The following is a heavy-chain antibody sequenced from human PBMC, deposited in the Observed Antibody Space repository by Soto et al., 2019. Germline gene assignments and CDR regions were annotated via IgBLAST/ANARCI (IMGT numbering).Heavy chain of an antibody. V-gene: IGHV1-69*13. Sequence: SVKVSCKASGGTFSSYAISWVRQAPGQGLEWMGGIIPIFGTANYAQKFQGRVTITADESTSTAYMELSSLRSEDTAVHYCARDQGYFRGYNWNRDAFDIWGQGTMVTVSS. D-gene: IGHD1-20*01. CDR2: IIPIFGTA. J-gene: IGHJ3*02. CDR3: ARDQGYFRGYNWNRDAFDI. CDR1: GGTFSSYA.